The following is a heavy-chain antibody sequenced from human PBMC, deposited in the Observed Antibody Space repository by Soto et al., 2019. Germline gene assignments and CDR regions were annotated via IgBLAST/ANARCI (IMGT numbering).Heavy chain of an antibody. CDR2: INAGNGNT. CDR1: GYTFTSYA. V-gene: IGHV1-3*01. J-gene: IGHJ6*02. Sequence: QVQLVQSGAEVKKPGASVEVSCKASGYTFTSYAMHWVRQAPGQRLEWMGWINAGNGNTKYSQKFQGRVTIIRDTAASTAYMELSSLRSEDTAVYYCASRQVVAGTNDYYYGMDVWGQGTTVTVSS. CDR3: ASRQVVAGTNDYYYGMDV. D-gene: IGHD6-19*01.